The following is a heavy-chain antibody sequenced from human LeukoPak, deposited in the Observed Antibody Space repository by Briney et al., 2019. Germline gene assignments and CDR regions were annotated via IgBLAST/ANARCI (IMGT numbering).Heavy chain of an antibody. D-gene: IGHD6-6*01. J-gene: IGHJ4*02. CDR3: AKHIAARPSYFDY. CDR1: GFTFSNYA. V-gene: IGHV3-23*01. CDR2: ISDSGGST. Sequence: GGSLRLSCAASGFTFSNYAMSWVRQAPGKGLECGSVISDSGGSTDYADSVKGRFTISRDNSKNTLYLQMNSLRAEDTAVYYCAKHIAARPSYFDYWGQGTLVTVSS.